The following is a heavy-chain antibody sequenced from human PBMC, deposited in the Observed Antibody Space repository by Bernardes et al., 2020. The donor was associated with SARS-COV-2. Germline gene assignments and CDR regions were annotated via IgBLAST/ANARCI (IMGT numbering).Heavy chain of an antibody. Sequence: SETLSLTCTVSGVSVGSGLYHWGWIRQPPGKGLEWIGTIYYSGTTYYNPSLKSRLTISLDTSKNQFSLKLTSVTAADTAVYYCGRLHGRGSSPAFFDDWGQGTLVTVSS. D-gene: IGHD3-16*01. CDR1: GVSVGSGLYH. J-gene: IGHJ4*02. V-gene: IGHV4-39*01. CDR3: GRLHGRGSSPAFFDD. CDR2: IYYSGTT.